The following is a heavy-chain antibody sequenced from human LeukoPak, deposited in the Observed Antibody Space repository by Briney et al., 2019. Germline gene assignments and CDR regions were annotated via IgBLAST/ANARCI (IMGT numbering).Heavy chain of an antibody. CDR3: ARTAPNYYDSSDI. V-gene: IGHV3-21*01. J-gene: IGHJ3*02. CDR2: ISSSSSYI. D-gene: IGHD3-22*01. Sequence: GGSLRLSCAASGFTFSSYAMHWVRQAPGKGLEWVSSISSSSSYIYYADSVKGRFTISRDNAKNSLYLQMNSLRAEDTAVYYCARTAPNYYDSSDIWGQGTMVTVSS. CDR1: GFTFSSYA.